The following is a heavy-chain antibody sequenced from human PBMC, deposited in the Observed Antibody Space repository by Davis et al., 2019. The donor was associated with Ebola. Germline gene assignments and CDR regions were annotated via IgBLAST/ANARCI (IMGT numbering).Heavy chain of an antibody. J-gene: IGHJ4*02. CDR2: IKSKTDGGTT. D-gene: IGHD6-19*01. CDR1: GFTFSNAW. V-gene: IGHV3-15*01. CDR3: TTEGIAVAGTFDY. Sequence: PGGSLRLSCAASGFTFSNAWMSWVRRAPGKGLEWVGRIKSKTDGGTTDYAAPVKGRFTISRDDSKNTLYLQMNSLKTEDTAVYYCTTEGIAVAGTFDYWGQGTLVTVSS.